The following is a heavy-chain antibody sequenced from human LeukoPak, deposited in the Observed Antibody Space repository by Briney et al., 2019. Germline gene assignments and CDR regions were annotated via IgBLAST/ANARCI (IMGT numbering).Heavy chain of an antibody. CDR3: ARDGTHCSGGSCYSSY. V-gene: IGHV1-69*04. J-gene: IGHJ4*02. Sequence: ASVKVSCKASGGAFSSYAISWVRQAPGQGLEWMGRIIPILGIANYARKFQGRVTITADKSTSTAYMELSSLRSEDTAVYYCARDGTHCSGGSCYSSYWGQGTLVTVSS. CDR2: IIPILGIA. D-gene: IGHD2-15*01. CDR1: GGAFSSYA.